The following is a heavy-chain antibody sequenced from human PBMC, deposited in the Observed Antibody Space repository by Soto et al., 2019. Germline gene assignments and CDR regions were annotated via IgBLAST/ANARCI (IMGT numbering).Heavy chain of an antibody. Sequence: GGSLRLSCAASGFTFSSYWMSWVRQAPGKGLEWVANIKQDGSEKYYVDSVKGRFTISRDNAKNSLYLQMNSLRAEDTAVYYCAREILLAYCGGDCPSGAFDIWGQGTMVTVSS. V-gene: IGHV3-7*05. J-gene: IGHJ3*02. CDR2: IKQDGSEK. D-gene: IGHD2-21*02. CDR1: GFTFSSYW. CDR3: AREILLAYCGGDCPSGAFDI.